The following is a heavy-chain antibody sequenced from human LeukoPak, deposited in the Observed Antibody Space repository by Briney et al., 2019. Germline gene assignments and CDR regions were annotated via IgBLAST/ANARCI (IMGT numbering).Heavy chain of an antibody. Sequence: SETLSLTCTVSGGSISSYYWSWIRQPAGKGLEWIGRIYTSGSTNYNPSLKSRVTISVDTSKNQFSLKLSSVTAADMAVYYCARDGGIAVAGKNYYYGMDVWGKGTTVTVSS. CDR3: ARDGGIAVAGKNYYYGMDV. CDR1: GGSISSYY. V-gene: IGHV4-4*07. D-gene: IGHD6-19*01. CDR2: IYTSGST. J-gene: IGHJ6*04.